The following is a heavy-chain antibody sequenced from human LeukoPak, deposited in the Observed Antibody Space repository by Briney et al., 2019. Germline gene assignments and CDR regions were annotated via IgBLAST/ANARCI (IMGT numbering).Heavy chain of an antibody. J-gene: IGHJ4*02. CDR2: IYYSGST. CDR3: ARHYSGDLYYFDY. CDR1: GGSISRSLYY. D-gene: IGHD4-17*01. V-gene: IGHV4-39*01. Sequence: KASETLSLTCTVSGGSISRSLYYWGWIRQPPGKGLEWIGTIYYSGSTYYNPSLRSRDTMSVDTSNNHFSLKLSSVTAADTAVYYCARHYSGDLYYFDYWGQGTLVTVSS.